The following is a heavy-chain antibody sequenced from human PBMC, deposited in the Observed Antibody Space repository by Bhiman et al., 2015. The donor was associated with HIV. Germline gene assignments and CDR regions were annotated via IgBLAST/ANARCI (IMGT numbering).Heavy chain of an antibody. J-gene: IGHJ4*02. V-gene: IGHV3-21*03. CDR1: GFTFSDYI. CDR3: ARSEGQKY. Sequence: EVQLVESGGGLVKPGGSLRLSCAASGFTFSDYIMNWVRQAPGKGLEWVSSISSTSTYIYYADSVKGRFTISRDNAKNSLFLQMNSLRAEDTALYYCARSEGQKYWGQGTLVTVS. CDR2: ISSTSTYI.